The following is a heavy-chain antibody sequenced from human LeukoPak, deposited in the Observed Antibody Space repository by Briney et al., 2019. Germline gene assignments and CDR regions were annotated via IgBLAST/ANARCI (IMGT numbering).Heavy chain of an antibody. D-gene: IGHD2-2*01. CDR3: ARDAGEGQLPRRNWFDP. CDR1: GGSISSDGYY. Sequence: SQTLSLTCTVSGGSISSDGYYWSWIRQHPGKGLEWIGYIYYSGSTYYNPSLKSRVTISVDTSKNQFSLKLSSVTAADTAVYYCARDAGEGQLPRRNWFDPWGQGTLVTVSS. CDR2: IYYSGST. V-gene: IGHV4-31*03. J-gene: IGHJ5*02.